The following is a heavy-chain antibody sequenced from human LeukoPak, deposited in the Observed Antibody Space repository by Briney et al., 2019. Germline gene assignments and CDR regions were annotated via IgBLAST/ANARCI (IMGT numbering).Heavy chain of an antibody. Sequence: SETLSLTCAVYGGSFSGYYWSWIRQPPGKGLEWIGEINHSGSTNYNPSLKSRVTISVDTSKNQFSLKLSSVTAADTAVYYCARVYCSSTSCYNYFDYWGQGTLVTVSS. J-gene: IGHJ4*02. CDR2: INHSGST. CDR3: ARVYCSSTSCYNYFDY. CDR1: GGSFSGYY. D-gene: IGHD2-2*02. V-gene: IGHV4-34*01.